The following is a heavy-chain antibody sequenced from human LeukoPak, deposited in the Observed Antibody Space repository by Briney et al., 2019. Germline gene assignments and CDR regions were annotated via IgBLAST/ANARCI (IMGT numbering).Heavy chain of an antibody. CDR3: ARGHYGYSGYYDY. V-gene: IGHV1-2*02. D-gene: IGHD5-12*01. CDR2: INPNSGGT. CDR1: GYTFTGYY. Sequence: ASVKVSCKASGYTFTGYYMHWVRQAPGQGLEWMGWINPNSGGTNYAQKFQGRVTMTRDTSISTAYMELSRLRSDDTAVYYCARGHYGYSGYYDYWGQGTLVTVSS. J-gene: IGHJ4*02.